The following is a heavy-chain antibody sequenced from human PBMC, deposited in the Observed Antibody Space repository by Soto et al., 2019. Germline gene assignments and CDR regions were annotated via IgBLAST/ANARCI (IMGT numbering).Heavy chain of an antibody. D-gene: IGHD6-13*01. V-gene: IGHV4-34*01. J-gene: IGHJ4*02. CDR2: INHSGST. CDR3: ARGVGYSSSWSPRDY. CDR1: GGSFSGYY. Sequence: QVQLQQWGAGLLKPSETLSLTCAVYGGSFSGYYWSWIRQPPGKGLEWIGEINHSGSTNYNPSLKSRVTIXXDXSXXQFSLKLSSVTAADTAVYYCARGVGYSSSWSPRDYWGQGTLVTVSS.